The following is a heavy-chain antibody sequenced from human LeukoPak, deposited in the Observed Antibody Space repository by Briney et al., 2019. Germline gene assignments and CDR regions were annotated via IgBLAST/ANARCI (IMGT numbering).Heavy chain of an antibody. V-gene: IGHV4-38-2*01. J-gene: IGHJ4*02. CDR2: IYRSGST. Sequence: PSETLSLTCAVSGYSISRGSYWGWIRQPPGKGLEWIGSIYRSGSTYNPSLKTRVTISVDTSKNQFSLKLSSVTAADTAVYYCARAPYDYGDYDYWGQGTLVTVSS. D-gene: IGHD4-17*01. CDR1: GYSISRGSY. CDR3: ARAPYDYGDYDY.